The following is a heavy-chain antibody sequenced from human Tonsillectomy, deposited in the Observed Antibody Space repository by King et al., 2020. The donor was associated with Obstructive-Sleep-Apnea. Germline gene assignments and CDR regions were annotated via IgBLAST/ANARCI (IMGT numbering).Heavy chain of an antibody. CDR1: GGSISSYY. V-gene: IGHV4-59*01. J-gene: IGHJ4*02. D-gene: IGHD2-21*01. Sequence: VQLQESGPGLVKPSETLSLTCTVSGGSISSYYWSWIRQPPGKGLEWIGYIYYSGSTNYNPPLKSRVTISVETSKNQFSLKLSSVTAADTAVYYCARGGVSAPLYYFDYWGQGTLVTVSS. CDR2: IYYSGST. CDR3: ARGGVSAPLYYFDY.